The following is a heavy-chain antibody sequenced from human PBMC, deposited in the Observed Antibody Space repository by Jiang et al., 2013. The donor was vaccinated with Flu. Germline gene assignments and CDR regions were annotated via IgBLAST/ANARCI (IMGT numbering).Heavy chain of an antibody. Sequence: PGLVKPSETLSLTCTVSGGSISSYYWSWIRQPPGKGLEWIGYIYYSGSTNYNPSLKSRVTISVDTSKNQFSLKLSSVTAADTAVYYCARALYYDSSGYYEVLYYFDYWGQGTLVTVSS. D-gene: IGHD3-22*01. CDR1: GGSISSYY. CDR2: IYYSGST. CDR3: ARALYYDSSGYYEVLYYFDY. V-gene: IGHV4-59*01. J-gene: IGHJ4*02.